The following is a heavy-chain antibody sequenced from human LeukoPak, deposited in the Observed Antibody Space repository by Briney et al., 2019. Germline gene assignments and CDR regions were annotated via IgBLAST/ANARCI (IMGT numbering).Heavy chain of an antibody. Sequence: ASVKVSCKASGYTFTSYAMNWVRQAPGQGLEWMGWINTNTGNPTYAQGFTGRFVFSLDTSVSTAYLQISSLKAEDTAVYYCARVVVPRPYSTGHAFDIWGQGTMVTVSS. D-gene: IGHD2-15*01. CDR2: INTNTGNP. CDR1: GYTFTSYA. CDR3: ARVVVPRPYSTGHAFDI. J-gene: IGHJ3*02. V-gene: IGHV7-4-1*02.